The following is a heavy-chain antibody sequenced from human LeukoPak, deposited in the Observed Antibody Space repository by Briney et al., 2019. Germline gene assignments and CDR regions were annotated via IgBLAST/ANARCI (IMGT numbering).Heavy chain of an antibody. CDR3: AKLELPAYFDY. V-gene: IGHV3-74*01. D-gene: IGHD1-7*01. CDR2: IKSDGSGT. CDR1: GFSFSSYW. Sequence: GGSLRLSCAASGFSFSSYWMYWVRQAPGKGLVWVSHIKSDGSGTNYADSVKGRFTISRDNAKNTVYLQMNSLRAEDTAVYYCAKLELPAYFDYWGQGTLVTVSS. J-gene: IGHJ4*02.